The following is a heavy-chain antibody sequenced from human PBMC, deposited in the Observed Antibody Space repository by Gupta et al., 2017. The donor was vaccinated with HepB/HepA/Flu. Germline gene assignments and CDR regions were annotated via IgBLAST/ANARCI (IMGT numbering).Heavy chain of an antibody. CDR1: GFTFSRYN. J-gene: IGHJ6*02. CDR2: ISGSSSYV. CDR3: ARGPSSDWYDGLDV. V-gene: IGHV3-21*06. Sequence: EVQLVESGGGLVKPGGSLRLSCAASGFTFSRYNMNWVRQAPGKGLEWVSLISGSSSYVHYGDSLKGRFTISRDNAKNSLFLQMDSLRAEDTAVYYCARGPSSDWYDGLDVWGQGTTVTVSS. D-gene: IGHD6-19*01.